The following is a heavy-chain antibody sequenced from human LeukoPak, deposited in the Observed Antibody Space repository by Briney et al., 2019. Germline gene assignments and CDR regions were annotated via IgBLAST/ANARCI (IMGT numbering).Heavy chain of an antibody. CDR1: GFTFDDYG. J-gene: IGHJ4*02. CDR2: INWNGGST. V-gene: IGHV3-20*04. CDR3: ASVSSGWSPDY. Sequence: GGSLRLSCAASGFTFDDYGMSWVRQAPGKGLEWVSGINWNGGSTGYADSVKGRFTISRDNAKNSLYLQMNSLRAEDTALYYCASVSSGWSPDYWGQGTLVTVSS. D-gene: IGHD6-19*01.